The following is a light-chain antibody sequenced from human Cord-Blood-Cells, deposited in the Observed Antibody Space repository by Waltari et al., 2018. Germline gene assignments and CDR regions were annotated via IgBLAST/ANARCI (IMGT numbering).Light chain of an antibody. CDR3: SSYTSSSVV. V-gene: IGLV2-14*01. CDR1: SSDVGGYNY. Sequence: QSALTQPASVSGSPGQSITISCTGTSSDVGGYNYVSWYQQHPGKAPKLMIYDVSNRPSGVSNRFSGSNPGNTAALTISGLQAEDEADYYCSSYTSSSVVFGGGTKLTVL. J-gene: IGLJ2*01. CDR2: DVS.